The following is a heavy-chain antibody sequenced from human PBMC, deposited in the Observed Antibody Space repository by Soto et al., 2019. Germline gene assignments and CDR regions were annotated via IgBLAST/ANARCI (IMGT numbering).Heavy chain of an antibody. CDR2: IIPIFGTA. CDR1: GGTFSSYA. Sequence: SVKVSCKASGGTFSSYAISWVRQAPGQGLEWMGGIIPIFGTANYAQKFQGRVTITADKSTSTAYMELSSLRSEDTAVYYCARAPDSSGYLYYYYYHGMDVWGQGTTVTVSS. D-gene: IGHD3-22*01. CDR3: ARAPDSSGYLYYYYYHGMDV. J-gene: IGHJ6*02. V-gene: IGHV1-69*06.